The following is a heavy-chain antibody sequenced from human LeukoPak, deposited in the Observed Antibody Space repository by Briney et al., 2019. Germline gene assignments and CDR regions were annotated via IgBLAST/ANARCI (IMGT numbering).Heavy chain of an antibody. CDR3: ARGRWLPTSAREDY. Sequence: SETLSLTCAVYGGSFSGYYWSWIRQPPGKGLEWIGEINHSGSTNYNPSLKSRVTMSVDTSKNQFSLKLSSVTAADTAVYYCARGRWLPTSAREDYWGQGTLVTVSS. CDR2: INHSGST. CDR1: GGSFSGYY. D-gene: IGHD5-24*01. J-gene: IGHJ4*02. V-gene: IGHV4-34*01.